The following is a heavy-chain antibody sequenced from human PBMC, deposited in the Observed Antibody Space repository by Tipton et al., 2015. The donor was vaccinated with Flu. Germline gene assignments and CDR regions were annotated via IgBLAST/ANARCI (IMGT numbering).Heavy chain of an antibody. CDR3: ARGRVDYYDSSGRRLRNWFDP. CDR1: GGSFSGYY. CDR2: IKHSGST. V-gene: IGHV4-34*01. Sequence: TLSLTCAVYGGSFSGYYWSWIRQPPGKGLEWIGEIKHSGSTNYNPSLKSRVTISVDTSKNQFSLKLSSVTAADTAVYYCARGRVDYYDSSGRRLRNWFDPWGQGTLVIVSS. D-gene: IGHD3-22*01. J-gene: IGHJ5*02.